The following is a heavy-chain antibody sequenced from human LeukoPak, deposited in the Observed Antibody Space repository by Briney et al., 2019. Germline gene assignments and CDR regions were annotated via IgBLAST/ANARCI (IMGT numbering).Heavy chain of an antibody. CDR1: GYSISSGYY. CDR2: IYHSGST. D-gene: IGHD3-3*01. J-gene: IGHJ4*02. Sequence: PSETLSLTCAVSGYSISSGYYWGWIRQPPGKGLEWIGSIYHSGSTYYNPSLKSRVTISVDTSKNQFSLKLSSVTAADTAVYYCAANVYYDFWSADCRYFDYWGQGTLVTVSS. CDR3: AANVYYDFWSADCRYFDY. V-gene: IGHV4-38-2*01.